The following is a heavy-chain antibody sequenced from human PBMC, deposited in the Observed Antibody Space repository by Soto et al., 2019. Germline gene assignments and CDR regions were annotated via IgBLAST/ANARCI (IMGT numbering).Heavy chain of an antibody. D-gene: IGHD1-20*01. CDR2: TGLTGRTT. V-gene: IGHV3-23*01. CDR3: ATVHNTSRSFNF. J-gene: IGHJ4*02. Sequence: EVQLLESGGXLVQPGGSLRLSCVASGLTFSVSAMTWVRQAPGKGLEWVSTTGLTGRTTYYGDSVKGRFTVSRDNSKNTLDLQMSSLRAEDTAVYYCATVHNTSRSFNFWGRGTLVTVSS. CDR1: GLTFSVSA.